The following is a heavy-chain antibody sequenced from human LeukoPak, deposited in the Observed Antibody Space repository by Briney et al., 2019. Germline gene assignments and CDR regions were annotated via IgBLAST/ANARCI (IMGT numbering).Heavy chain of an antibody. V-gene: IGHV3-30-3*02. CDR3: AKPGRYYDSSGYYPFDY. Sequence: GGSLRLSCSVSGFTFSSHAMHWVRQAPGKGLECVAYISYDGSFQYHADSVKGRFTISRDNSKDILYLQMNSLRAEDTAVYYCAKPGRYYDSSGYYPFDYWGQGTLVTVSS. D-gene: IGHD3-22*01. CDR2: ISYDGSFQ. J-gene: IGHJ4*02. CDR1: GFTFSSHA.